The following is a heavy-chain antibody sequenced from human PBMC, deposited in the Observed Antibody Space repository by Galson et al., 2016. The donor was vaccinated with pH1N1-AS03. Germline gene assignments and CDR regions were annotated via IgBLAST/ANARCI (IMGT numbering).Heavy chain of an antibody. CDR2: ISHSGNT. J-gene: IGHJ4*02. D-gene: IGHD1-26*01. V-gene: IGHV4-38-2*01. Sequence: LRLSCAASGFTFSSYEINWVRQPPSKGLEWIGTISHSGNTYYNPSLKSRVTMSVDTSKNQFSLKLSSVTAADAAVYYCARFSGSYQFDYWGQGTLVTVSS. CDR3: ARFSGSYQFDY. CDR1: GFTFSSYE.